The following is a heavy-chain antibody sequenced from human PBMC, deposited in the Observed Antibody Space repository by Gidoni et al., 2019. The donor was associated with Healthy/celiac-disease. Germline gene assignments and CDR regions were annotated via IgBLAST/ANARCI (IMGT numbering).Heavy chain of an antibody. Sequence: QVQLQQWGAGLLKPSETLSLTCAVYGGSFSGSYCSWIRQPPGKGLEWIGEINHSGSPNYNPSLKSRVTISVDTSKNLFSLKLSSVTAADTAVYYCARGPPYYDFWSGDAYNWFDPWGQGTLVTVSS. J-gene: IGHJ5*02. D-gene: IGHD3-3*01. CDR3: ARGPPYYDFWSGDAYNWFDP. CDR2: INHSGSP. V-gene: IGHV4-34*01. CDR1: GGSFSGSY.